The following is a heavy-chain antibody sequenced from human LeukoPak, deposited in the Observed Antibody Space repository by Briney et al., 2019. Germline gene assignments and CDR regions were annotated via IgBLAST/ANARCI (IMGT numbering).Heavy chain of an antibody. CDR2: IYYSGST. CDR1: GGSISSSSYY. V-gene: IGHV4-39*07. J-gene: IGHJ4*02. CDR3: ARGPGGVGATNKPSGVFDY. D-gene: IGHD1-26*01. Sequence: PSETLSLTCTVSGGSISSSSYYWGWIRQPPGKGLEWIGSIYYSGSTYYNPSLKSRVTISVDTSKNQFSLKLSSVTAADTAVYYCARGPGGVGATNKPSGVFDYWGQGTLVTVSS.